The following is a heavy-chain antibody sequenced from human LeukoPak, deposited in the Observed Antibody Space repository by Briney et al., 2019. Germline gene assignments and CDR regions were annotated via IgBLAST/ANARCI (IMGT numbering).Heavy chain of an antibody. J-gene: IGHJ4*02. CDR1: GYTFTSYA. Sequence: GASVKVSCKASGYTFTSYAMNWVRQAPGQGHEWMGWINTNTGNPTYAQGFTGRFVFSLDTSVSTAYLQISSLKAEDTAVYYCARSYYFDSSAYYLFDYWGQGTLVTVSS. V-gene: IGHV7-4-1*02. D-gene: IGHD3-22*01. CDR3: ARSYYFDSSAYYLFDY. CDR2: INTNTGNP.